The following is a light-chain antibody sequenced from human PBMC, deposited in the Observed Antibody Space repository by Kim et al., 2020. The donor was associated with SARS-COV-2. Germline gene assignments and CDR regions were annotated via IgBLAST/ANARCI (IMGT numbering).Light chain of an antibody. CDR1: QSVSRT. J-gene: IGKJ4*01. CDR2: GAS. CDR3: QKYNNWST. Sequence: SVSAGDTPTLSARDSQSVSRTLAWYKQNQGHAPRILSSGASTRATGIPARFSGSGSGTAFTLTISSLQSEDFAVYYCQKYNNWSTFGGGTKVDIK. V-gene: IGKV3-15*01.